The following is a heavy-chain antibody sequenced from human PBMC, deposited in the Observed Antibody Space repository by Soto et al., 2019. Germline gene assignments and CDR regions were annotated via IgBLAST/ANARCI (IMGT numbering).Heavy chain of an antibody. CDR2: ISNSGSTI. J-gene: IGHJ4*02. V-gene: IGHV3-11*01. Sequence: QVHLVESGGGLVQPGGSLRLSCTASGFTLGDYYMTWIRQAPGKGLEWVSYISNSGSTIYYADSVKGRFTISRDNAKNSLYLQINSLRVGDTAVYYCARDHHSSLGGGDYWGQGPLVTVSS. CDR3: ARDHHSSLGGGDY. D-gene: IGHD3-16*01. CDR1: GFTLGDYY.